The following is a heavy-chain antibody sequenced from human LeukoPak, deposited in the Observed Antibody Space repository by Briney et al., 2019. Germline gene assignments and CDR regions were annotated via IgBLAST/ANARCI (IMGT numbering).Heavy chain of an antibody. CDR1: GFTFSSYG. Sequence: GGSLRLSCAASGFTFSSYGMHWVRQAPGKGLEWVAVISYDGTNKYYADSVKGRFTISRDNSKNTLYLQMDSLRTEDTAVYYCARVELYASGWYGSIDYWGRGTLAAVSS. CDR2: ISYDGTNK. J-gene: IGHJ4*02. V-gene: IGHV3-30*03. CDR3: ARVELYASGWYGSIDY. D-gene: IGHD6-19*01.